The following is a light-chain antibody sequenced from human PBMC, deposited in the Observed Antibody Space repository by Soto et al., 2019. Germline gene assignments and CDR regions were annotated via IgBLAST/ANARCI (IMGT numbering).Light chain of an antibody. J-gene: IGKJ1*01. CDR3: QHHKSYSQT. CDR2: GAS. V-gene: IGKV1-5*01. Sequence: DIRLTQSPPTLSASVGDRVTITCRASQSIRYYLAWYQQMPGKAPKLLSYGASSLESGVASRFSGSGSGTEFTLPISSLQPDDFATDFCQHHKSYSQTVGQGTKVEIK. CDR1: QSIRYY.